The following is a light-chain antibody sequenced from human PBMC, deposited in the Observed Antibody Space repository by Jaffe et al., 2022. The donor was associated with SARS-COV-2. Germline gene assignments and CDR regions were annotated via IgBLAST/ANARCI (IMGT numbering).Light chain of an antibody. CDR2: SAS. CDR1: LSISGY. Sequence: DIQMTQSPSSLSASVGDRITITCRASLSISGYLNWYQQRPGKAPKLLIYSASSLHTGVPSRFSGSGSGADFSLTIHTLQPEDFATYFCQQTYFTPPTFGQGTKV. J-gene: IGKJ1*01. V-gene: IGKV1-39*01. CDR3: QQTYFTPPT.